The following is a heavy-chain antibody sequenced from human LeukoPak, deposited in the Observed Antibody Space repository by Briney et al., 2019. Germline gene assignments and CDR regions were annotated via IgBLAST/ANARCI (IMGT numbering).Heavy chain of an antibody. V-gene: IGHV3-30*03. CDR3: ARGPTNGQAFDY. Sequence: GGSLRLSCAASGFTFSSYGMHWVRQAPGKGLEWVAVISYDGSNKYYADSVKGRFTISRDNSKNTLYLQMDSLRGEDTAVYYCARGPTNGQAFDYWGQGTLVSVSS. CDR1: GFTFSSYG. D-gene: IGHD2-8*01. J-gene: IGHJ4*02. CDR2: ISYDGSNK.